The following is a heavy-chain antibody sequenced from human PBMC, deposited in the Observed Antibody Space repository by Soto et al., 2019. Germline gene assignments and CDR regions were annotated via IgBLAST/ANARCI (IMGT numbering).Heavy chain of an antibody. Sequence: ASVKVSCKASGYTFTSYGISWVRQAPGQGLEWMGWISAYNGNTNYAQKLQGRVTMTTDTSTSTAYMELRSLRSDDTAVYYCAWRSPGDYYYGMDVWGQGTTVTVSS. J-gene: IGHJ6*02. CDR2: ISAYNGNT. CDR3: AWRSPGDYYYGMDV. CDR1: GYTFTSYG. V-gene: IGHV1-18*01. D-gene: IGHD3-10*01.